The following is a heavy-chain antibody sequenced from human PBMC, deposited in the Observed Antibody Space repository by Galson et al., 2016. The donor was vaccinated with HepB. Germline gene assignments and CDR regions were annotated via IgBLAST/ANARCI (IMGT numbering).Heavy chain of an antibody. Sequence: SLRLSCAASGFSFSSYGMTWVRQAPGKGLEVVSSISRSGDSTDYADSVKGRFTISRDNSKNTLSLQMDSLRADDAAVYYCVQGRPAPAVWGKGTTVTVSS. J-gene: IGHJ6*04. CDR3: VQGRPAPAV. CDR2: ISRSGDST. D-gene: IGHD1-14*01. V-gene: IGHV3-23*01. CDR1: GFSFSSYG.